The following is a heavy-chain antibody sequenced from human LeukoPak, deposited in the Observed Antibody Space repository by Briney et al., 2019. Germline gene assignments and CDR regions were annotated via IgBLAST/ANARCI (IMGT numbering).Heavy chain of an antibody. CDR1: GFTFSSYG. Sequence: GRSLRLSCAASGFTFSSYGMHWVRQAPGKGLEWVAVISYDGSNKYYADSVKGRFTISRDNSKNTLYLQMNSLRAEDTAVYYCARVAGGSYYYYYYMDVWGKGTTVTVSS. V-gene: IGHV3-30*03. D-gene: IGHD6-19*01. CDR2: ISYDGSNK. J-gene: IGHJ6*03. CDR3: ARVAGGSYYYYYYMDV.